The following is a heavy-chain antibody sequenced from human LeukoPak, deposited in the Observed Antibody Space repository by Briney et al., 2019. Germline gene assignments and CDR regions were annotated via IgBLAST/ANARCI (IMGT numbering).Heavy chain of an antibody. CDR1: GGSISSYY. CDR2: IYYSGST. CDR3: ARSPIVVVPAAKAYSYYGMDD. V-gene: IGHV4-59*01. J-gene: IGHJ6*02. Sequence: SETLSLTRTVSGGSISSYYWSWIRQPPGKGLEWIGYIYYSGSTNYNPSLKSRVTISVDTSKNQFSLKLSSVTAADAAVYYCARSPIVVVPAAKAYSYYGMDDWGQGTTVTVSS. D-gene: IGHD2-2*01.